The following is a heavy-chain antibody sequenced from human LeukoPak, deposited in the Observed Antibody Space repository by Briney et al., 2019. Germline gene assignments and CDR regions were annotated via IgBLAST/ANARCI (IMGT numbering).Heavy chain of an antibody. Sequence: SETLSLTCTVSGGSISSDDYYWSWIRQPPGKGLEWIGYMYYSGSTYYNPSLKSRATISVDTSKNQFSLKLSSVTAADTAVYYCARPYYYDSRIDPWGQGTLVTVSS. CDR1: GGSISSDDYY. CDR2: MYYSGST. V-gene: IGHV4-30-4*01. D-gene: IGHD3-22*01. CDR3: ARPYYYDSRIDP. J-gene: IGHJ5*02.